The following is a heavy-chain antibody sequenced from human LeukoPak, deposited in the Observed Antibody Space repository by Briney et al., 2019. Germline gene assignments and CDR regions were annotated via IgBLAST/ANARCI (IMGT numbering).Heavy chain of an antibody. D-gene: IGHD5-18*01. CDR1: GFSFSTYT. J-gene: IGHJ4*02. CDR2: INTDGSST. V-gene: IGHV3-74*01. Sequence: GGSLRLSCAASGFSFSTYTINWVRQAPGKGLEWVSHINTDGSSTSYADSVKGRFTISRDNAKNRLYVQMNSVRAEDTAVYYCATGSGLWSPDYWGQGTLVTVSS. CDR3: ATGSGLWSPDY.